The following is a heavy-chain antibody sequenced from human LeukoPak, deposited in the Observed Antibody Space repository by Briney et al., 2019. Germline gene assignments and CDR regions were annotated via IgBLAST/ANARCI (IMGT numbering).Heavy chain of an antibody. Sequence: PGGSLRLSCAASGFPFSSHDMHWVRQAPGKTLEWVSVIGADGDIYYSVSVKGRFTISRENAKNSLYLQMNSLRAGDTAVYYCARARNGGSFDPWGQGTLVTVSS. V-gene: IGHV3-13*01. J-gene: IGHJ5*02. CDR2: IGADGDI. CDR3: ARARNGGSFDP. D-gene: IGHD3-16*01. CDR1: GFPFSSHD.